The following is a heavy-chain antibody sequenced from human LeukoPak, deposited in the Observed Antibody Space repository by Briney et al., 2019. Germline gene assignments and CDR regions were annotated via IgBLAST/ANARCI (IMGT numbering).Heavy chain of an antibody. V-gene: IGHV3-23*01. CDR2: ISGSGGST. J-gene: IGHJ5*02. CDR1: GFTFSSYA. D-gene: IGHD2-2*02. Sequence: PGGSLRLSCAASGFTFSSYAMSWVRQALGKGLEWVSAISGSGGSTYYADSVKGRFTISRDNSKNTLYLQMNSLRAEDTAVYYCAKDGGYCSSTSCYTSDWFDPWGQGTLVTVSS. CDR3: AKDGGYCSSTSCYTSDWFDP.